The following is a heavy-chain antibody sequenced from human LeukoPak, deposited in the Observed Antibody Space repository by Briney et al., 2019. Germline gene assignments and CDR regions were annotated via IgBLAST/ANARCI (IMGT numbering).Heavy chain of an antibody. D-gene: IGHD3-3*01. V-gene: IGHV4-38-2*01. CDR3: ARARVVHYNFRSGLHWYFDV. Sequence: SETLSLTCAVSGFSISSGHYWAWIRQSSGKGLEWIGTISHSGNTYYNSSLKSRLAVSVDTSKNHFSLNLNSLTAADTAVYHCARARVVHYNFRSGLHWYFDVWGRGTLVTVSS. CDR1: GFSISSGHY. J-gene: IGHJ2*01. CDR2: ISHSGNT.